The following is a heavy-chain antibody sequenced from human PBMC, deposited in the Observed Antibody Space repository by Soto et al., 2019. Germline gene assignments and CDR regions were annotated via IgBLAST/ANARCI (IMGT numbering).Heavy chain of an antibody. CDR2: MNPNRGNT. Sequence: QVQLVQSGAGVKKPGASVKVSCKASGYTFTSYDINWVRQATGQGLEWMGWMNPNRGNTGYAQKFQGRVTMTRNTYISRAYMELSSLRSEDTAVYYCARETGYSNWFDPWGQGTLVTVSS. CDR3: ARETGYSNWFDP. D-gene: IGHD3-9*01. V-gene: IGHV1-8*01. CDR1: GYTFTSYD. J-gene: IGHJ5*02.